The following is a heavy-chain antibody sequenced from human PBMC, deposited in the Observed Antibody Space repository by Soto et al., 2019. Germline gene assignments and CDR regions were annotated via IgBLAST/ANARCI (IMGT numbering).Heavy chain of an antibody. V-gene: IGHV4-39*01. D-gene: IGHD6-19*01. Sequence: SETLSLTCTVSGGSISSSSYYWGWIRQPPGKGLEWIGSIYYSGSTYYNPSLKSRVTISVDTSKNQFTLKLSSVTAADTAVYYCARQGRAKIAVAGTATYWGQGTLVTVSS. CDR2: IYYSGST. CDR1: GGSISSSSYY. J-gene: IGHJ4*02. CDR3: ARQGRAKIAVAGTATY.